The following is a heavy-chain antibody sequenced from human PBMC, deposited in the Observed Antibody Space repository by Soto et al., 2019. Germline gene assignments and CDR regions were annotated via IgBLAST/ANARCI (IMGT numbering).Heavy chain of an antibody. J-gene: IGHJ4*03. V-gene: IGHV3-74*03. D-gene: IGHD3-22*01. CDR3: ARSGTYYETSCFLY. Sequence: GGSLRLSCAVSGFSIKSKWLNWVRPAPGKGPVWLARLSTDGSDLTYADSVKGRFTISRDTAKNPLYLQMNSLRAVDTAVYYCARSGTYYETSCFLYWDLETLGTISS. CDR2: LSTDGSDL. CDR1: GFSIKSKW.